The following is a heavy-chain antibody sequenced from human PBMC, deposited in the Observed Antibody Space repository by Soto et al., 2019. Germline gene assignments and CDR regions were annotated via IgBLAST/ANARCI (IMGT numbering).Heavy chain of an antibody. J-gene: IGHJ5*02. CDR2: INPNSGGT. V-gene: IGHV1-2*02. CDR1: GYTFTGYY. D-gene: IGHD3-3*01. CDR3: AGTAKYYDFWSGYPNWFDP. Sequence: APVKVSCKASGYTFTGYYMHWVRQAPGQGLEWMGWINPNSGGTNYAQKFQGRVTMTRDTSISTAYMELSRLRSDDTAVYYCAGTAKYYDFWSGYPNWFDPWGQGTLVTVSS.